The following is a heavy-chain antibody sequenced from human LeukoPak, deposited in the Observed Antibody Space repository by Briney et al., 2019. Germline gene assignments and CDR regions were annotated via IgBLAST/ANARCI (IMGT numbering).Heavy chain of an antibody. J-gene: IGHJ4*02. CDR3: ARDPRIVGATYVDF. Sequence: ASVKVSCKASGYTFTSCGISWVRQAPGQGLEWMGWISAYNGNTNYAQKLQGRVTMTTDTSTSTAYMELSSLRSEDTAVYYCARDPRIVGATYVDFWGQGTLVTVSS. CDR2: ISAYNGNT. D-gene: IGHD1-26*01. CDR1: GYTFTSCG. V-gene: IGHV1-18*01.